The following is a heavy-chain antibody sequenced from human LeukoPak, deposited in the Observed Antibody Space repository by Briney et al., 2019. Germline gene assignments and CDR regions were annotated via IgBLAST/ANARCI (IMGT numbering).Heavy chain of an antibody. Sequence: GASVKVSCKASGGTFSSYAISWVRQAPGQGLEWMGWMNPNSGNTGYAQKFQGRVTITRHTSINTAYMELSSLRSEDTAVYYCARGSEPHYYDSSTLDFWGQGTLVTVSS. J-gene: IGHJ4*02. CDR3: ARGSEPHYYDSSTLDF. D-gene: IGHD3-22*01. CDR2: MNPNSGNT. CDR1: GGTFSSYA. V-gene: IGHV1-8*03.